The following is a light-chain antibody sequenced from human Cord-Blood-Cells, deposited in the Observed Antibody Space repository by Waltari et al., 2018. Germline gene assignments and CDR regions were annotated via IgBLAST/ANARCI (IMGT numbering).Light chain of an antibody. J-gene: IGLJ3*02. CDR1: SSDVGGYNY. CDR3: SSYTSSSTLWV. Sequence: QSALTQPASVSGYPGQSITISCTGTSSDVGGYNYVSWYQQHPGKPPKLMIYDVSNRPSGVSNRFSGSKSGNSASLTISGLQAEDEADYYCSSYTSSSTLWVFGGGTKLTVL. V-gene: IGLV2-14*03. CDR2: DVS.